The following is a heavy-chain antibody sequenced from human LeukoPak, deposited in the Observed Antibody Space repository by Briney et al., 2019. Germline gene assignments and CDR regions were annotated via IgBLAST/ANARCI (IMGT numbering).Heavy chain of an antibody. CDR3: ARDRSRSFADFWSGLDY. V-gene: IGHV1-69*05. D-gene: IGHD3-3*01. CDR1: GGTFSSYA. J-gene: IGHJ4*02. Sequence: SVQVSCKASGGTFSSYAISWVRQAPGQGLDWIGGIIPIFGTANYAQKFQGRVTITTDESTSTAYMELSRLRSEDTAVYYCARDRSRSFADFWSGLDYWGQGTLVTVSS. CDR2: IIPIFGTA.